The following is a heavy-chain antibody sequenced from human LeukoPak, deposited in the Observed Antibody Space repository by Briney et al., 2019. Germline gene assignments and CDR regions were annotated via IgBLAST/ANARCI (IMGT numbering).Heavy chain of an antibody. CDR2: IYYSGST. Sequence: SETLSLTCTVSGGSISSYYWSWLRQPPGKGLEWIGYIYYSGSTNYNPSLNSRVAISVDTSKNQFSLNLTSVTAADTAVYYCASAYYHDSSGLDHWGQGTLVTV. V-gene: IGHV4-59*01. CDR1: GGSISSYY. J-gene: IGHJ4*02. D-gene: IGHD3-22*01. CDR3: ASAYYHDSSGLDH.